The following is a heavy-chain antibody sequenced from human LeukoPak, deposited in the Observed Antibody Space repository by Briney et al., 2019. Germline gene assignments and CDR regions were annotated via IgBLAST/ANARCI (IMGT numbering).Heavy chain of an antibody. J-gene: IGHJ5*02. Sequence: SETLSLTCTVSGGSISSYYWSWIRQPPGKGLEWIGYIYYSGSTNYNPSLKSRVTISVDTSKNQFSLKLSSVTAADTAIYYCARDGSGSYYKWFDPWGQGTLVTVSS. V-gene: IGHV4-59*01. CDR2: IYYSGST. CDR1: GGSISSYY. D-gene: IGHD3-10*01. CDR3: ARDGSGSYYKWFDP.